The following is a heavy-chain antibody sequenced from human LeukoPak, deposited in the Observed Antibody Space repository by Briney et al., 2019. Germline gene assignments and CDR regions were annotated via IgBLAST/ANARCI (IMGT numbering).Heavy chain of an antibody. CDR1: GGSFSGYY. V-gene: IGHV4-34*01. Sequence: SETLSLTCAVYGGSFSGYYWSWIRQPPGKGLEWIGEINHSGSTNYNPSLKSRVTISVDTSKNQFSLKLSSVIAADTAVYYCARAGFSNGGDFDYWGQGTLVTVSS. D-gene: IGHD6-25*01. J-gene: IGHJ4*02. CDR3: ARAGFSNGGDFDY. CDR2: INHSGST.